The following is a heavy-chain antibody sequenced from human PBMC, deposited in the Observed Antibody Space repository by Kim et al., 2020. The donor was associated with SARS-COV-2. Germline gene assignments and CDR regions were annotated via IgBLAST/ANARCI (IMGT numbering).Heavy chain of an antibody. CDR2: IDWDDAK. CDR3: ARATSYHNRGYYWTLDY. CDR1: GFSLSTRGMC. J-gene: IGHJ4*02. Sequence: SGPTLVNPTPTLTLTCTFSGFSLSTRGMCVSWIRQPPGEALEWLARIDWDDAKYYSTSLKTRLTISKDTSKNQVVLIMTNMDPVDSATYYCARATSYHNRGYYWTLDYCGQGTLVTVSS. D-gene: IGHD3-22*01. V-gene: IGHV2-70*11.